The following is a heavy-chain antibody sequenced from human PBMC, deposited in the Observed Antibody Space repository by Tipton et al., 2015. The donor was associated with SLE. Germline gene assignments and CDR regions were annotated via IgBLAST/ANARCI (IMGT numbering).Heavy chain of an antibody. V-gene: IGHV4-38-2*02. CDR1: GYSISSGYY. J-gene: IGHJ4*02. D-gene: IGHD1-26*01. CDR2: IYHSGST. CDR3: ARDWEGRWELHLGIWVY. Sequence: TLSLTCVVSGYSISSGYYWGWIRQPPGKGLEWIGTIYHSGSTYYNSSLESRVTISVDTSKNHFSLKLNSVTAADTAVYYCARDWEGRWELHLGIWVYWGQGTLVTVSS.